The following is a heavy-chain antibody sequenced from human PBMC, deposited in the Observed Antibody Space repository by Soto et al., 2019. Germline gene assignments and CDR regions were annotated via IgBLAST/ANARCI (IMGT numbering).Heavy chain of an antibody. V-gene: IGHV1-69*02. CDR2: IIPILGIA. D-gene: IGHD5-12*01. CDR3: ARLSSPSGYDYPSDD. J-gene: IGHJ4*02. Sequence: VASVKVSCKASGGTFSSYTISWVRQAPGQGLEWMGRIIPILGIANYAQKFQGRVTITADKSTSTAYMELSSLRSEDTAVYYCARLSSPSGYDYPSDDWGQGTLVTVSS. CDR1: GGTFSSYT.